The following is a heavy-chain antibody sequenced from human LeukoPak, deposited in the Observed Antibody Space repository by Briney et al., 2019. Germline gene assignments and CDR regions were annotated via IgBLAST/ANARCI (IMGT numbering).Heavy chain of an antibody. CDR2: INPNSGGT. D-gene: IGHD6-19*01. J-gene: IGHJ6*03. Sequence: ASVKDSPMASLYTPTGYNMYGGTQAPGQGLEWMGWINPNSGGTNYAQKFQSRVTMTRDTSISTAYMELSSLRSDDTAVYYYARERRNSGHKSYYYHCMDVWGKGTTVTVSS. V-gene: IGHV1-2*02. CDR1: LYTPTGYN. CDR3: ARERRNSGHKSYYYHCMDV.